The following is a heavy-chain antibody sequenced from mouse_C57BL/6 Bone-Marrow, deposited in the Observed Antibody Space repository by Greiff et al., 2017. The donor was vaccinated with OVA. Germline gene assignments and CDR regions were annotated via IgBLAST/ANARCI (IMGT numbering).Heavy chain of an antibody. CDR2: IDPEDGET. CDR3: SSENGYYYFDY. CDR1: GFTIKDYY. D-gene: IGHD2-3*01. V-gene: IGHV14-2*01. Sequence: EVKLMESGAELVKPGASVKLSCTASGFTIKDYYMPWVKQRPEQGLEWIGRIDPEDGETKYAPKFQGKATITADKSSNTAYLQLTSLTSEDTAVYYCSSENGYYYFDYWGQGTTLTVSS. J-gene: IGHJ2*01.